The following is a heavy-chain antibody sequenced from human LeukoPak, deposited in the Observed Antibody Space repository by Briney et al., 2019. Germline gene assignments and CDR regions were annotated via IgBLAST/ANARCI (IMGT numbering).Heavy chain of an antibody. CDR1: GFTFSSYG. V-gene: IGHV3-30*02. CDR2: IRYDGSNK. CDR3: AKDLRDRSGWTFDY. D-gene: IGHD6-19*01. Sequence: GSLRLSCAASGFTFSSYGMHWVRQAPGKGLGGVAFIRYDGSNKYYADSGKGRVTISRENSKNTLYLQMNSLRAEDTAVYYCAKDLRDRSGWTFDYWGQGTLVTVSS. J-gene: IGHJ4*02.